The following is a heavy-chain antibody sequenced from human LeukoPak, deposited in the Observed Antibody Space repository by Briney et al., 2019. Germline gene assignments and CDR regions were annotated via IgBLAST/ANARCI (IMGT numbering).Heavy chain of an antibody. V-gene: IGHV3-7*01. D-gene: IGHD1-26*01. J-gene: IGHJ4*02. CDR1: GFTFSSYW. Sequence: GGSLRLSCAASGFTFSSYWMSWVRQAAGKGLEWVANIKQDGSEKYYVDSVKGRFTISRDNAKNSLYLQMNSLRAEDTAVYYCARAPRIVGATPSFDYWGQGTLVTVSS. CDR3: ARAPRIVGATPSFDY. CDR2: IKQDGSEK.